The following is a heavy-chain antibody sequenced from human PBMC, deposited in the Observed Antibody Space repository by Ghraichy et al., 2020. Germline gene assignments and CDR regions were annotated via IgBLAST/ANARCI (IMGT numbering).Heavy chain of an antibody. CDR3: ARDKGYYNFWSGSDY. J-gene: IGHJ4*02. CDR2: IKSDGSEK. CDR1: GFTFITYW. Sequence: GGSLRLSCAASGFTFITYWMNWVRQAPGKGLEWVANIKSDGSEKYYVDSVKGRFTISRDNSKNSLYLQMNSLRAEDTAVYYCARDKGYYNFWSGSDYWGQGTLVTVSS. D-gene: IGHD3-3*01. V-gene: IGHV3-7*01.